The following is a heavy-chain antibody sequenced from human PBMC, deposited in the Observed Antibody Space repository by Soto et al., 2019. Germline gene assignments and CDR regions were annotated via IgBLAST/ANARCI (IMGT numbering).Heavy chain of an antibody. CDR2: IHYSGTT. CDR1: GTSISSYY. V-gene: IGHV4-59*01. CDR3: ARYNSYATDY. Sequence: SETLSLTCTVSGTSISSYYWSWIRQPPGKGLEWIANIHYSGTTNYNPSLASRVTLSVDTSKNQFSLKMTSVTAADRAMYFCARYNSYATDYWGRGTLVTVSS. J-gene: IGHJ4*02. D-gene: IGHD2-2*01.